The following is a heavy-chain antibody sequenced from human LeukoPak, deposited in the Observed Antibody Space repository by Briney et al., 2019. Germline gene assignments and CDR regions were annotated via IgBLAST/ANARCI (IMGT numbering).Heavy chain of an antibody. D-gene: IGHD3-3*01. J-gene: IGHJ4*02. Sequence: PSETLSLTCTVSGGSISSGSYYWSWIRQPAGKGLEWIGRIYTSGSTNYNPSLKSRVTISVDTSKNQFSLKLSSVTAADTAVYYCARDSDFWSGGCFDYWGQGTLVTVSS. CDR2: IYTSGST. CDR3: ARDSDFWSGGCFDY. CDR1: GGSISSGSYY. V-gene: IGHV4-61*02.